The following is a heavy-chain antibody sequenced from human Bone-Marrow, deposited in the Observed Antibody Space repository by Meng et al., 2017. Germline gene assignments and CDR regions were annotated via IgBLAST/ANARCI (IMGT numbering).Heavy chain of an antibody. D-gene: IGHD6-19*01. V-gene: IGHV3-23*01. CDR2: ISGSGGST. J-gene: IGHJ6*01. CDR3: ATSGYSSGWYAYYYYYGMDV. Sequence: GESLKISCAASGFTFSSYAMSWVRQAPGKGLEWVSAISGSGGSTYYADSVKGRFTISRDNSKNTLYLQMNSLRAEDTAVYYCATSGYSSGWYAYYYYYGMDVWGQGTTVTCSS. CDR1: GFTFSSYA.